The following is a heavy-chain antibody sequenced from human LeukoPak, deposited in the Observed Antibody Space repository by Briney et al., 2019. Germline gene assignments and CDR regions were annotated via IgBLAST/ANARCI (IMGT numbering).Heavy chain of an antibody. CDR3: ARALGFPRAFDI. Sequence: GGSLRLSCAASGFTFTRYAMSWVRQAPGRGLERVSGISGSGGNTYYADSVKGRFTISRDNSQNTLYLQMNSLRGEDTAVYYCARALGFPRAFDIWGQGTMVTVSS. CDR2: ISGSGGNT. V-gene: IGHV3-23*01. CDR1: GFTFTRYA. J-gene: IGHJ3*02. D-gene: IGHD3-10*01.